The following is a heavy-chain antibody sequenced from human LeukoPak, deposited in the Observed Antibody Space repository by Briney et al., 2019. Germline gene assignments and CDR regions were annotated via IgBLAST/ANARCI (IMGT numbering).Heavy chain of an antibody. D-gene: IGHD4/OR15-4a*01. CDR2: IYTDGNA. J-gene: IGHJ4*02. Sequence: PGGSLRLSCVGSGFTFSTFWMNWVRQAPGKGLGWVSVIYTDGNAYYADSVWGRFTISRDNSKNTLYLHMNSLRAEDTAVYYCARDRPYGGLNGYDHWGQGTLVTVSS. V-gene: IGHV3-53*01. CDR1: GFTFSTFW. CDR3: ARDRPYGGLNGYDH.